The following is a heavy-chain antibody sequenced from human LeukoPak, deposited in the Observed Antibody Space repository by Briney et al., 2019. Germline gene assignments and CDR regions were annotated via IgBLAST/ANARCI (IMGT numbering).Heavy chain of an antibody. J-gene: IGHJ4*02. CDR1: GVSISSGGYY. D-gene: IGHD3-22*01. CDR3: ARFWLGGYYYFDY. V-gene: IGHV4-31*03. CDR2: IYYSGST. Sequence: SETLSLTCTVSGVSISSGGYYWSWIRQHPGKGLEWIGYIYYSGSTYCIPSLKSRVTISVDTSKNQFSLKLSSVTAADTAVYYCARFWLGGYYYFDYWGQGTLVTVSS.